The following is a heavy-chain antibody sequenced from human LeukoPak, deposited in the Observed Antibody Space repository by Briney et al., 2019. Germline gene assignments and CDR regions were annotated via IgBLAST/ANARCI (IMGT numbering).Heavy chain of an antibody. Sequence: SVKVSCKASGGTFSSYAISWVRQAPGQGLEWMGRIIPILGIANYAQKFQGRVTITADKSTSTAYMELSSLRSEDTAVYYCARAIVVVTAPLDYWGQGTLVTVSS. CDR2: IIPILGIA. J-gene: IGHJ4*02. V-gene: IGHV1-69*04. D-gene: IGHD2-21*02. CDR3: ARAIVVVTAPLDY. CDR1: GGTFSSYA.